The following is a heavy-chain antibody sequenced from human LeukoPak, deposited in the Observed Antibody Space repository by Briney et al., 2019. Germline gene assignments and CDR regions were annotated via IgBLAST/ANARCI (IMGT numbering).Heavy chain of an antibody. CDR3: ARNNGMDV. J-gene: IGHJ6*02. Sequence: GGSLRLSCAASGFALSSHWMTWVRQVPGRGPEWVANVNRDGSETYYLDSVKGRFTISKDNAKNSLYLQMNSLRAEDTALYHCARNNGMDVWGQGPTVIVSS. V-gene: IGHV3-7*03. CDR1: GFALSSHW. CDR2: VNRDGSET.